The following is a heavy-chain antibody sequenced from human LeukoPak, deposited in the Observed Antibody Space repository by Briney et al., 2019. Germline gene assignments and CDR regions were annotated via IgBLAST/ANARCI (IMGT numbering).Heavy chain of an antibody. CDR1: GYTFTSYD. D-gene: IGHD6-13*01. CDR3: ARAEIAAAPYYYYYMDV. Sequence: GASVKVSCKASGYTFTSYDINWVRQATGQGLEWMGWMNPNSGNTGYAQKFQGRVTITRNTSISTAYMELSSLRSEDTAVYYCARAEIAAAPYYYYYMDVWGKGTTVTVSS. V-gene: IGHV1-8*03. J-gene: IGHJ6*03. CDR2: MNPNSGNT.